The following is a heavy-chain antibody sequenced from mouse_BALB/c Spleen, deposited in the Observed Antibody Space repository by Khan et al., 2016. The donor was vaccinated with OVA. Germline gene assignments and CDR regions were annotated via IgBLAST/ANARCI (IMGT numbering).Heavy chain of an antibody. J-gene: IGHJ4*01. CDR1: GYSITSDYA. CDR2: INYSGST. V-gene: IGHV3-2*02. CDR3: ARRGIYDGYSLYYAMDY. Sequence: VQLKESGPGLVKPSQSLSLTCTVTGYSITSDYAWNWIRQFPGNKLEWMGYINYSGSTSYNPSLKSRISITRDTSKNQFFLQLNSVTTEDTATYYCARRGIYDGYSLYYAMDYWGQGTSVTVSS. D-gene: IGHD2-3*01.